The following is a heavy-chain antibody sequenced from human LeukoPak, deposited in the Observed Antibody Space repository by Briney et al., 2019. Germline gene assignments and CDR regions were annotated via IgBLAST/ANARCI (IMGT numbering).Heavy chain of an antibody. J-gene: IGHJ5*02. V-gene: IGHV4-34*01. D-gene: IGHD3-9*01. CDR1: GGSFSGYY. CDR2: INHSGST. CDR3: ARGQEDWNWFDP. Sequence: SETLSLTCAVYGGSFSGYYWSWIRQPPGKWLEWIGEINHSGSTKYNPSLKSRVTISVDTSKNQFSLKLSSVTAADTAVYYCARGQEDWNWFDPWGQGTLVTVSS.